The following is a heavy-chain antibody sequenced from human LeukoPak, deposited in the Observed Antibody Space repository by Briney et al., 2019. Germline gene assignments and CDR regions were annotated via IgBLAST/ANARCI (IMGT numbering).Heavy chain of an antibody. Sequence: PGGSLRLSCTASGFTFSSYAMSWVRQAPGKGLEWVSVISGSGGSTFYGDSVKGRFTISRDNSKNMLYLQMNSLRAEDTAVYYCAKDGVVTITFEYWGQGTLVTVSS. J-gene: IGHJ4*02. CDR2: ISGSGGST. D-gene: IGHD3-16*01. CDR3: AKDGVVTITFEY. V-gene: IGHV3-23*01. CDR1: GFTFSSYA.